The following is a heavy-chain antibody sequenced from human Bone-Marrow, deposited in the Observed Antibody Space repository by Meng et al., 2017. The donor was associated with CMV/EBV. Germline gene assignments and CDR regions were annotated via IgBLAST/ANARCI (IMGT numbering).Heavy chain of an antibody. CDR2: ISSSSSTI. Sequence: GASLKISCAASGFTFSSYSMNWVRQAPGKGLEWVSYISSSSSTIYYADSVKGRFTISRDNAKNSLYLQMNSLRAEDTAVYYCVRDREDGYNLEYYSMDVWGQGTTVTVSS. V-gene: IGHV3-48*04. CDR3: VRDREDGYNLEYYSMDV. CDR1: GFTFSSYS. D-gene: IGHD5-24*01. J-gene: IGHJ6*02.